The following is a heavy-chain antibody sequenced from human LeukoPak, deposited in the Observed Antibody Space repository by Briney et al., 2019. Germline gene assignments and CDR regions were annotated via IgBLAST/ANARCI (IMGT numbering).Heavy chain of an antibody. Sequence: DSVKGRFTISRDNSKNTLYLQMNSLRADDTALYYCARNRGYDFWSGYTHWGQGILVTVSS. CDR3: ARNRGYDFWSGYTH. V-gene: IGHV3-30*07. D-gene: IGHD3-3*01. J-gene: IGHJ1*01.